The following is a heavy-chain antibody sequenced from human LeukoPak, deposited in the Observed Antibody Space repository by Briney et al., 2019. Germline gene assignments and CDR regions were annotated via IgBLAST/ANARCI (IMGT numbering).Heavy chain of an antibody. J-gene: IGHJ4*02. Sequence: SVKVSCKASGGTFSSYAISWVRQAPGQGLEWMGGIIPIFGTANYAQKFQGRVTITTDESTSTAYMELSSLRSEDTAVYYCARVPADTNYYDSSGLNNFDYWGQGTLVTVSS. CDR2: IIPIFGTA. CDR3: ARVPADTNYYDSSGLNNFDY. D-gene: IGHD3-22*01. CDR1: GGTFSSYA. V-gene: IGHV1-69*05.